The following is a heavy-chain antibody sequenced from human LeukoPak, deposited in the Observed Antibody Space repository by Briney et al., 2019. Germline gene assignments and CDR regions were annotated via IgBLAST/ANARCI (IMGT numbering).Heavy chain of an antibody. Sequence: GGSLRLSCAASGFTFISYSMNWVRQAPGKGLEWVSSISSSSSYIYYADSVKGRFTISKDNAKNTVYLQMNNLRAEDTAVYYCVSFYETYWGRGTLVTVSS. CDR2: ISSSSSYI. CDR1: GFTFISYS. D-gene: IGHD2/OR15-2a*01. V-gene: IGHV3-21*01. J-gene: IGHJ4*02. CDR3: VSFYETY.